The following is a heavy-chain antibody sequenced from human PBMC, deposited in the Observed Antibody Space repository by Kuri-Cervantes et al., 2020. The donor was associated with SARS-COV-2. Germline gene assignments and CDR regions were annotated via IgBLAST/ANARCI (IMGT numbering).Heavy chain of an antibody. CDR2: IKQDGSEK. CDR3: AREGRGYAYFDY. D-gene: IGHD5-12*01. Sequence: GESLKISCAASGFTFSSYAMHWVRQAPGKGLEWVANIKQDGSEKYYVDSVKGRFTISRDNAKNSLYLQMNSLRAEDTAVYHCAREGRGYAYFDYWGQGTLVTVSS. V-gene: IGHV3-7*01. CDR1: GFTFSSYA. J-gene: IGHJ4*02.